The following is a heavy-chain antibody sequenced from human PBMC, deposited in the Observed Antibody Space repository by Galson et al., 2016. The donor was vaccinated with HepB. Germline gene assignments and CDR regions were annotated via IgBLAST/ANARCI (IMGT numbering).Heavy chain of an antibody. J-gene: IGHJ4*02. V-gene: IGHV3-23*01. Sequence: SLRLSCAASGFAFSSYSINWVRQAPGKGLEWVSAISVSGDATYYGDSVKGRFTISRDNSKNTVYLQMDSLRVEDTAVYYCAKWLLEVGCAGDWGQGTLVTVSS. CDR2: ISVSGDAT. CDR3: AKWLLEVGCAGD. D-gene: IGHD2-15*01. CDR1: GFAFSSYS.